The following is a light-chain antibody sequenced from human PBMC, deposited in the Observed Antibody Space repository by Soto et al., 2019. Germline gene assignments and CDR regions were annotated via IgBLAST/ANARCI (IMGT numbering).Light chain of an antibody. Sequence: DIQMTQSPSTLSASVGDRVTITCRASQSISTWLAWYQQKPGKAPKVLIYKASSLESGVPSRFSGSGSGTEFTLTISSLQPDDFATYCCQQYNSYPTFGQGTRRDIK. CDR1: QSISTW. J-gene: IGKJ5*01. V-gene: IGKV1-5*03. CDR2: KAS. CDR3: QQYNSYPT.